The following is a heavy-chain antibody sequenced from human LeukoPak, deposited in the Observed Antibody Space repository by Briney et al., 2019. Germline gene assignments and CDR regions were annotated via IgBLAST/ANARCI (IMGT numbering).Heavy chain of an antibody. CDR1: GGTFSSYA. V-gene: IGHV1-69*04. J-gene: IGHJ4*02. CDR3: ARPSTTYYSDSSGYYLFDY. Sequence: PWASVKVSCKASGGTFSSYAISWVRQAPGQGLEWMGRIIPILGIANYAQKFQGRVTITADKSTSTAYMELSSLRSEDTAVYYCARPSTTYYSDSSGYYLFDYWGQGTLVTVSS. D-gene: IGHD3-22*01. CDR2: IIPILGIA.